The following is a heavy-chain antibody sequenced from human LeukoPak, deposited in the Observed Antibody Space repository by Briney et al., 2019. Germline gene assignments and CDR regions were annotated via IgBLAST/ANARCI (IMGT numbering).Heavy chain of an antibody. Sequence: GGSLRLSCAASGFTFNTYWMSWVRQAPGKGLEWVANIKPDGSEVYYADSVKGRFSISRDNTKNSLYLQMNSLRAEDTAVYYCARDVRSGLNYFVFADYWGHGTLVTVSS. CDR1: GFTFNTYW. D-gene: IGHD3-10*02. J-gene: IGHJ4*01. CDR3: ARDVRSGLNYFVFADY. V-gene: IGHV3-7*01. CDR2: IKPDGSEV.